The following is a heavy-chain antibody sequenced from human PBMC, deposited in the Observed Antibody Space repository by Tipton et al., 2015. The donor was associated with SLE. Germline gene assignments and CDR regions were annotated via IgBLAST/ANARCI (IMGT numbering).Heavy chain of an antibody. CDR2: IYYSGST. Sequence: TLSLTCTVSGGSISSSSYYWGWIRQPPGKGLEWIGSIYYSGSTYYNPSLKSRVTISVDTSKNQFSLKLSSVTAADTAVYYCARHEGMATSDAFDIWGQGTMVTVSS. CDR3: ARHEGMATSDAFDI. J-gene: IGHJ3*02. D-gene: IGHD5-24*01. V-gene: IGHV4-39*01. CDR1: GGSISSSSYY.